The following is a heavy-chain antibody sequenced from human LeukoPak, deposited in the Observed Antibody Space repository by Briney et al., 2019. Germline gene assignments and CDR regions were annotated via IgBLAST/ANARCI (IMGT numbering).Heavy chain of an antibody. Sequence: PGGSLRLSCAGSGFIVGDTHMTWVRQAPGKGLEWVSLVYSGITTHYPDSVKGRFSISRDHSNNILYLQMNTLRAEDTAVYYCARLQGYSLGYRYFYYMDVWGTGTTVTVSS. CDR3: ARLQGYSLGYRYFYYMDV. CDR1: GFIVGDTH. CDR2: VYSGITT. V-gene: IGHV3-53*01. D-gene: IGHD5-18*01. J-gene: IGHJ6*03.